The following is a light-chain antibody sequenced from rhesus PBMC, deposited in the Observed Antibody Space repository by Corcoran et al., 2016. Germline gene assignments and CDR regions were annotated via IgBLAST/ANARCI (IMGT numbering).Light chain of an antibody. Sequence: DIQMTQSPSSLSASVGDRVTVTCRASQAINKELSWYQQKPGKAPTLLIYAASSLQTGVSSRFSGIGSGTYYTLTIGGLPPEVVATDYCLKDYTTPLPFGGGTKVEIK. CDR2: AAS. CDR1: QAINKE. V-gene: IGKV1-94*01. CDR3: LKDYTTPLP. J-gene: IGKJ4*01.